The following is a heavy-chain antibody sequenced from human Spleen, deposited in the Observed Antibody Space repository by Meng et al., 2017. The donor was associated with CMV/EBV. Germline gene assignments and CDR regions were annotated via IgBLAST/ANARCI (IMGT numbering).Heavy chain of an antibody. CDR3: ARDLGSCLDY. V-gene: IGHV1-2*02. CDR1: GYTFTDYY. Sequence: ASVKVSCKASGYTFTDYYIHWVRQAPGQGLEWMGWINPNSGGTNYAQRFQGRVIMTRDTSISTAYMELSSLRSEDTAVYYCARDLGSCLDYWGQGTLVTVSS. D-gene: IGHD2-2*01. CDR2: INPNSGGT. J-gene: IGHJ4*02.